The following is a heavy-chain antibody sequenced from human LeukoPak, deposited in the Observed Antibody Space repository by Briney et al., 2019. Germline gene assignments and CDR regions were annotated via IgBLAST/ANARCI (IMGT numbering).Heavy chain of an antibody. Sequence: PGGSLRLSCAASGFTFSSYGMHWVRQAPGKGLEWVAFIRYDGSNKYYADSVKGRFTISRDNSKNTLYLQMNSLRAEDTAVYYCAKSAATPIYYYYYYGMDVWGQGTAVTVSS. CDR1: GFTFSSYG. D-gene: IGHD2-15*01. CDR3: AKSAATPIYYYYYYGMDV. CDR2: IRYDGSNK. V-gene: IGHV3-30*02. J-gene: IGHJ6*02.